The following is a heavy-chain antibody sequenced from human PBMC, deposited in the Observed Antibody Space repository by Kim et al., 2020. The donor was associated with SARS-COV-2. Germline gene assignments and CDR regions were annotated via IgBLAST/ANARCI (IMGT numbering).Heavy chain of an antibody. V-gene: IGHV5-51*01. D-gene: IGHD3-3*01. CDR1: GYSFTSYW. CDR2: IYPGDSDT. J-gene: IGHJ5*02. Sequence: GESLKISCKGSGYSFTSYWIGWVRQMPGKGLEWMGIIYPGDSDTRYSPSFQGQVTISADKSISTAYLQWSSLKASDTAMYYCARHGSGYYDFWSGLLNWFDPWGQGTLVTVSS. CDR3: ARHGSGYYDFWSGLLNWFDP.